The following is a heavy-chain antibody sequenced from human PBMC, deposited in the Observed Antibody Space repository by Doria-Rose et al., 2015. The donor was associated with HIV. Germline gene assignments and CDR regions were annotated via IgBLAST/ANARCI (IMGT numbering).Heavy chain of an antibody. CDR2: KFSDDER. J-gene: IGHJ4*02. Sequence: QVTLKESGPVLVRPTETLTLTCTVSGVSLSSPGMGVSWIRQPPGKALEWPAHKFSDDERSYKTSLKSRLTICRGTSKSQVVLTMTDMDPVDTATYYCARIKSSRWYHKYYFDFWGQGTLVIVSA. CDR3: ARIKSSRWYHKYYFDF. V-gene: IGHV2-26*01. CDR1: GVSLSSPGMG. D-gene: IGHD6-13*01.